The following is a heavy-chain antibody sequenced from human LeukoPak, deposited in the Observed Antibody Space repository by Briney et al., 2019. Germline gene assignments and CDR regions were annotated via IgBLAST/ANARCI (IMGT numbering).Heavy chain of an antibody. CDR3: AKDVSSTRYYYYGMDV. Sequence: SGGSLRLSCAASGFTFDDYAMHWVRHAPGKGLEWVSGISWNSGSIDYADSVKGRFTISRDNAKNSLYLQMNSLRAEDTALYYCAKDVSSTRYYYYGMDVWGQGTTVTVSS. V-gene: IGHV3-9*01. J-gene: IGHJ6*02. CDR1: GFTFDDYA. CDR2: ISWNSGSI. D-gene: IGHD2-2*01.